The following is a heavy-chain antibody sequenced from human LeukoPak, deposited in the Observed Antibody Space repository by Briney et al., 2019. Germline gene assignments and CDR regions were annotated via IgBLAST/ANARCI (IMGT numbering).Heavy chain of an antibody. CDR1: GFTFSSYP. D-gene: IGHD2-2*01. J-gene: IGHJ4*02. Sequence: PGGSLRLSCTASGFTFSSYPMHWVRQAPGKGLEWVAVISYDGGNKYYADSVKGRFTISRDNSKNTLYLQMNSLRAEDTAVYYCAKGVVVAPDVTPFDYWGQGTLVTVSS. CDR2: ISYDGGNK. V-gene: IGHV3-30*04. CDR3: AKGVVVAPDVTPFDY.